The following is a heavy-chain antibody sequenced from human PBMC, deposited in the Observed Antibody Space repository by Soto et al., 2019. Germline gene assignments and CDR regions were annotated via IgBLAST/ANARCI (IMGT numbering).Heavy chain of an antibody. CDR2: ISGSGGST. D-gene: IGHD3-16*02. Sequence: GGSLRLSCAASGFTFSSYAMSWVRQAPGKGLEWVSAISGSGGSTYYADSVKGRFTISGDNSKKPLYLQMNSLRAEDTAVYYCAKDGPIPSAWNIWGSYRYVPNNDGAISVPWGQGTLVTVSS. CDR3: AKDGPIPSAWNIWGSYRYVPNNDGAISVP. V-gene: IGHV3-23*01. J-gene: IGHJ5*02. CDR1: GFTFSSYA.